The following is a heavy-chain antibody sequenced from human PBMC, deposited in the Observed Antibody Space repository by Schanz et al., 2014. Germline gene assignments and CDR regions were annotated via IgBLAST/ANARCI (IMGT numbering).Heavy chain of an antibody. J-gene: IGHJ4*02. CDR3: ARGTDWNLHY. Sequence: EGQLAESGGGLVQPGGSLRLSCAVSGFTVSSNHMSWVRQAPGKGLEWVSSISHSGGSKYYADSVKGRFTVSRDSGQNSLYLQMNSLRAGDTAVYYCARGTDWNLHYWGQGALVTVSS. CDR1: GFTVSSNH. CDR2: SHSGGSK. D-gene: IGHD1-1*01. V-gene: IGHV3-66*01.